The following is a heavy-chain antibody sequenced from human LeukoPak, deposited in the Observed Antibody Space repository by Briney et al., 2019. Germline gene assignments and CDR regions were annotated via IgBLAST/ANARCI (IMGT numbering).Heavy chain of an antibody. V-gene: IGHV1-46*01. D-gene: IGHD1-26*01. CDR3: ARAKWQPLPDS. CDR1: GYTFTSYY. Sequence: ASVKVSCKASGYTFTSYYMHWVRQAPGQGLEWMGIINPSGDSTSYAQKFQGRVTMTRDTSTSTVYMELSSLRAEDPAVYYCARAKWQPLPDSWGQGTLVTVSS. J-gene: IGHJ5*01. CDR2: INPSGDST.